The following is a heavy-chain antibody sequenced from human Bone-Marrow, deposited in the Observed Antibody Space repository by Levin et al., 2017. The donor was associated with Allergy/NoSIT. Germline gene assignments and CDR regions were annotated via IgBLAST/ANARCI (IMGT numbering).Heavy chain of an antibody. Sequence: GESLKISCAASGFTFDNVGMHWVRQAPGKGLEWISSISSGSSYIYYGDSVKGRFTTSRDNAKMSVDLQMQSLRVEDTAVYYCAKEMSTITAFDSWGQGTLVIVSS. V-gene: IGHV3-21*01. CDR2: ISSGSSYI. J-gene: IGHJ4*02. D-gene: IGHD5-24*01. CDR1: GFTFDNVG. CDR3: AKEMSTITAFDS.